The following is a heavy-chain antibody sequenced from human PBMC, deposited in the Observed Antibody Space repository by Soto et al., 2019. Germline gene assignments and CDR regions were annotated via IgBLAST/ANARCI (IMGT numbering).Heavy chain of an antibody. D-gene: IGHD2-15*01. V-gene: IGHV3-23*01. CDR3: AKGPGAVAVHYFDF. CDR1: GFTFSSYA. CDR2: TGALGIST. Sequence: EVQLLESGGGLVQRGGSLRLSCAASGFTFSSYAMTWVRQAPGKGLEWVSATGALGISTYYADSVKGRFTISRDNSNNTLYLQRNSRGVEDTAVYYCAKGPGAVAVHYFDFWGQGTQVTVSS. J-gene: IGHJ4*02.